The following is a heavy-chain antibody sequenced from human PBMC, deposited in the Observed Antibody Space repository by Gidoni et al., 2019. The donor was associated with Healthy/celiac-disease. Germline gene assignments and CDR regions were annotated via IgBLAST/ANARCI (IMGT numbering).Heavy chain of an antibody. Sequence: QVQLVESGGGVVQPGRSLRLSCAASGFTFSSHAMHWVRQAPGKGLEWVAVISYDGSNKYYADSVKGRFTISRDNSKNTLYLQMNSLRAEDTAVYYCARDSEPRGWFRSIFDYWGQGTLVTVSS. CDR1: GFTFSSHA. CDR2: ISYDGSNK. J-gene: IGHJ4*02. D-gene: IGHD6-19*01. CDR3: ARDSEPRGWFRSIFDY. V-gene: IGHV3-30-3*01.